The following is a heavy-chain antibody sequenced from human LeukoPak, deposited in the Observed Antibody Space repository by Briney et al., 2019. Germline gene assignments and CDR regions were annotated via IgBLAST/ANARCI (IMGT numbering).Heavy chain of an antibody. V-gene: IGHV4-38-2*02. CDR1: GYSISSGYY. Sequence: SETLSLTCIVSGYSISSGYYWDWIRQAPGKGLEWIGKIYVGGSTYYNPSLKSRVTISLERSKNQFSLKMSSVTAADTAVYYCARDLAVSGTRHDAFDIWGQGTLVTVSS. D-gene: IGHD6-19*01. CDR2: IYVGGST. J-gene: IGHJ3*02. CDR3: ARDLAVSGTRHDAFDI.